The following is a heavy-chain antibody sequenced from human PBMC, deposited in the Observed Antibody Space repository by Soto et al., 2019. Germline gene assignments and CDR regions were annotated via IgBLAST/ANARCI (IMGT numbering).Heavy chain of an antibody. CDR2: ITSRSSTI. CDR1: GFTFSTYN. Sequence: PGGSLRLSCAASGFTFSTYNMHWVRQAPGKGLEWVSYITSRSSTIYYADSVKGRFTISRDNAKNSLYLQMNSLRAEDTAVYYCAGPLPAAIDYCGQGSLATVTS. CDR3: AGPLPAAIDY. J-gene: IGHJ4*02. D-gene: IGHD2-15*01. V-gene: IGHV3-48*01.